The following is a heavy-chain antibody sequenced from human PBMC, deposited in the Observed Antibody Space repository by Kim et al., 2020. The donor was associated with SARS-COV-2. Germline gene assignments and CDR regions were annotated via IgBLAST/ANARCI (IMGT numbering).Heavy chain of an antibody. CDR2: ISCIADHT. V-gene: IGHV3-21*04. J-gene: IGHJ2*01. CDR3: ANATKIRYFDSLALCYF. CDR1: GSTFSSYR. Sequence: GGSLRLSCAASGSTFSSYRMNWIRQAPGKGLEWVSSISCIADHTYNADSARGRFTISRANAKNYLILQMNSLRVEATALSYCANATKIRYFDSLALCYF. D-gene: IGHD3-9*01.